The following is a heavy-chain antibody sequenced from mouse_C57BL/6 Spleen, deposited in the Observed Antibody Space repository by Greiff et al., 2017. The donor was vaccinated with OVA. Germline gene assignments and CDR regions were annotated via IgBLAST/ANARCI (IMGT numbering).Heavy chain of an antibody. CDR1: GYSFTGYY. CDR3: ARRYYDYAWFAY. V-gene: IGHV1-42*01. J-gene: IGHJ3*01. Sequence: EVQLQQSGPELVKPGASVKISCKASGYSFTGYYMNWVKQSPEKSLEWIGEINPSTGGTTYNQKFKAKATLTVDKSSSTAYMQLKSLTSEDSAVYYCARRYYDYAWFAYWGQGTLVTVSA. CDR2: INPSTGGT. D-gene: IGHD2-4*01.